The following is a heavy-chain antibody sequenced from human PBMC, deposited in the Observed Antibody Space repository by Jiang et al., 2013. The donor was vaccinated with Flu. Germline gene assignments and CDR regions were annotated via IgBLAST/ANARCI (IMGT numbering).Heavy chain of an antibody. CDR2: INPNSGGT. J-gene: IGHJ5*02. CDR3: ARDTSGYGTAWFTH. V-gene: IGHV1-69*01. Sequence: RQAPGQGLEWMGRINPNSGGTNYAQKFQGRVTITADESTTTAYMELYSLTSEDTAVYYCARDTSGYGTAWFTHWGQGTLITVSS. D-gene: IGHD5-18*01.